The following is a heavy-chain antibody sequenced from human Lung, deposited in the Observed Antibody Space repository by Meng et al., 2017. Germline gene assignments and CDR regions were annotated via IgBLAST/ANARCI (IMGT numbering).Heavy chain of an antibody. CDR3: AVMGLYGDYDNWYFDL. D-gene: IGHD4-17*01. CDR1: GYTFIRHG. CDR2: ISTYNGNT. J-gene: IGHJ2*01. V-gene: IGHV1-18*01. Sequence: QVQLVQFGVEWKKPGASVKVSCKASGYTFIRHGISWVRQAPGQGLEWMGWISTYNGNTNYAQKFQGRVTMTTDTPTSTAYMELRSLRSDDTAVYYCAVMGLYGDYDNWYFDLWGRGTLVTVSS.